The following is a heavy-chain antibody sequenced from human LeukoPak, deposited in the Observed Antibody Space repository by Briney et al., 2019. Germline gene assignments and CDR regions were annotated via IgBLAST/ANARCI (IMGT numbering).Heavy chain of an antibody. V-gene: IGHV3-7*04. CDR3: ARASSYYYASGSYLEGY. CDR1: GFTIGSYW. J-gene: IGHJ4*02. D-gene: IGHD3-10*01. Sequence: GGSLRLSCTASGFTIGSYWMSSVRQTPGKGLEWVANIKGDGSEKYYVDSVKGRFTISRDNAKNSLYLQMNSLRAEDTAVYYCARASSYYYASGSYLEGYWGQGTLVTVSS. CDR2: IKGDGSEK.